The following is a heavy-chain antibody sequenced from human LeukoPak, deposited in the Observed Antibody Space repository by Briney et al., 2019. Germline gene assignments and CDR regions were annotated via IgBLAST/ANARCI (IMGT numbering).Heavy chain of an antibody. CDR3: ARNIPARPQDY. Sequence: SETLSLTCTASGGSISSGNYYWSRIRQPAGKGLEWIGRIYTSGSTNYNPSLKSRVTISVDTSKNQFSLKLSSVTAADTAVYYCARNIPARPQDYWGQGTLVTVSS. CDR1: GGSISSGNYY. CDR2: IYTSGST. D-gene: IGHD6-6*01. J-gene: IGHJ4*02. V-gene: IGHV4-61*02.